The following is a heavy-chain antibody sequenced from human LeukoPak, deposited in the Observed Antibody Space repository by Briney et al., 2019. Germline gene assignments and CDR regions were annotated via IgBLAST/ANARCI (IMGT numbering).Heavy chain of an antibody. D-gene: IGHD3-22*01. CDR3: AKDGAYDSELYYYYYMDV. CDR2: ISSSGSTI. V-gene: IGHV3-48*04. J-gene: IGHJ6*03. CDR1: GFTFSSYS. Sequence: GGSLRLSCAASGFTFSSYSMSWVRQAPGKGLEWVAYISSSGSTIYYADSVKGRFTISRDNAKNSLYLQMNSLRAEDTAVYYCAKDGAYDSELYYYYYMDVWGKGTTVTVSS.